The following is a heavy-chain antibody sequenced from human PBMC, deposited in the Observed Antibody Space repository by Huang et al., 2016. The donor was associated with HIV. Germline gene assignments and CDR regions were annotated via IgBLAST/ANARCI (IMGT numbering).Heavy chain of an antibody. Sequence: VQLVESGGDLFQPGKSLSLSCVVSGFRFSNYDMNWVRQCAGKGLEWISHIRINGSIVHYADFVKGRFIISRDNANNSLYLQMSSLGAEDTAVYYCVRDFSATYVWGSYRSPFDYWGQGTLVTVSS. CDR3: VRDFSATYVWGSYRSPFDY. CDR1: GFRFSNYD. J-gene: IGHJ4*02. V-gene: IGHV3-48*03. CDR2: IRINGSIV. D-gene: IGHD3-16*02.